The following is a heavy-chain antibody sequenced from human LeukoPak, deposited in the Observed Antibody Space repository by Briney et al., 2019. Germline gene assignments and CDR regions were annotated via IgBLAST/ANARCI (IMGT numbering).Heavy chain of an antibody. Sequence: SETLSLTCTVSGGSISSYSWSWVRQPPGRGLEWIGYIYYSGSTTYNPSLKSRVTISLDTSKNQFSLKLNSMTAADTAIYYCAGDYTLRSYRFDYWGQGTLVTVSS. J-gene: IGHJ4*02. D-gene: IGHD3-10*01. V-gene: IGHV4-59*12. CDR1: GGSISSYS. CDR3: AGDYTLRSYRFDY. CDR2: IYYSGST.